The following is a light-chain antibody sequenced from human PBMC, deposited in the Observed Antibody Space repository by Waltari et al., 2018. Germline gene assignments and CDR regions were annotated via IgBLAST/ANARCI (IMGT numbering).Light chain of an antibody. CDR3: ATWDDSLKGVI. CDR1: SSNIGASP. CDR2: SNS. V-gene: IGLV1-44*01. Sequence: QSVLTQPPSASATPGQSVTIPCSGGSSNIGASPVRWYQHVPGTAPKLLIYSNSLRPSGVPGRFSGSKSGISASLAISDLQAEDEADYYCATWDDSLKGVIFGGGSKLTVL. J-gene: IGLJ2*01.